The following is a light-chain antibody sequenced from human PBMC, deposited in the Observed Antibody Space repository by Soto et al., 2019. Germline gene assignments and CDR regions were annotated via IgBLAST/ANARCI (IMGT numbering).Light chain of an antibody. CDR3: QQYNSYST. CDR1: QSISSW. CDR2: DAS. Sequence: DIQMAQSPSTLSASVGYRFTITCRASQSISSWLAWYQQKPGKAPKLLIYDASSLESGVPSRLSGSGSGTEFTLTISSLQPEDFASYYCQQYNSYSTFGQGTTGDTK. J-gene: IGKJ1*01. V-gene: IGKV1-5*01.